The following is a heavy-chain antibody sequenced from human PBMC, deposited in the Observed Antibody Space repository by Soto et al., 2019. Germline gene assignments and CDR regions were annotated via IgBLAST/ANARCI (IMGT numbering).Heavy chain of an antibody. Sequence: GASVKVSCKASGYTFTSYGISWVRQAPGQGLEWMGWISAYNGNTNYAQKLQGRVTMTTDTSTSTAYMELRSLRSDDTAVYYCARQADIVVVSWFDPWGQGTLVTVSS. V-gene: IGHV1-18*01. CDR3: ARQADIVVVSWFDP. D-gene: IGHD2-2*01. CDR2: ISAYNGNT. J-gene: IGHJ5*02. CDR1: GYTFTSYG.